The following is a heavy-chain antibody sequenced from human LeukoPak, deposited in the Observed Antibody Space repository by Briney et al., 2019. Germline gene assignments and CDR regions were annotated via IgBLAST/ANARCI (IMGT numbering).Heavy chain of an antibody. CDR1: GYTLTELS. CDR2: FDPEDGET. D-gene: IGHD5-18*01. V-gene: IGHV1-24*01. CDR3: ATAYVGGYSYGYFDY. J-gene: IGHJ4*02. Sequence: ASVEVSCKVSGYTLTELSMHWVRQAPGKGLEWMGGFDPEDGETIYAQKFQGRVTMTEDTSTDTAYMELSSLRSEDTAVYYCATAYVGGYSYGYFDYWGQGTLVTVSS.